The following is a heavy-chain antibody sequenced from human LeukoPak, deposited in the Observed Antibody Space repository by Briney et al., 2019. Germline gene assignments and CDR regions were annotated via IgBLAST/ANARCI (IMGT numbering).Heavy chain of an antibody. Sequence: SETLSLTCAVYGGSFSGYYWSWIRQPPGKGLEWIGEINHSGSTNYNPSLKSRVTISVDTSKNQFSLKLSSVTAADTAVYYCARGVGSGYTDYWGQGALVTVSS. V-gene: IGHV4-34*01. CDR1: GGSFSGYY. D-gene: IGHD3-22*01. CDR3: ARGVGSGYTDY. J-gene: IGHJ4*02. CDR2: INHSGST.